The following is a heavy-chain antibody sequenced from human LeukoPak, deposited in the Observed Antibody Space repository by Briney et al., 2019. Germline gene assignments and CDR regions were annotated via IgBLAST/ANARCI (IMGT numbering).Heavy chain of an antibody. CDR2: ISSSSSYI. V-gene: IGHV3-21*01. D-gene: IGHD2-2*02. J-gene: IGHJ5*02. Sequence: GGSLRLSCAASGFTFSSYSMNWVRQAPGKGLEWVSSISSSSSYIYYADSVKGRFTISRDNAKNSLYLQMNSLRAEDTAVYYCARVLGVPAAILGWYDPWSQGTLVTVSS. CDR3: ARVLGVPAAILGWYDP. CDR1: GFTFSSYS.